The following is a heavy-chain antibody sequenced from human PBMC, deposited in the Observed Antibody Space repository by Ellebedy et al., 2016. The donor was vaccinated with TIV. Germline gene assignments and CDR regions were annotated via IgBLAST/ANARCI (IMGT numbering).Heavy chain of an antibody. J-gene: IGHJ4*02. D-gene: IGHD3-9*01. CDR1: GFTFNSYS. CDR3: ARDKDWAFDY. CDR2: IRSSSGAI. Sequence: PGGSLRLSCVASGFTFNSYSMNWVRQAPGKGLEWVSYIRSSSGAIYYADAVKGRFTISGDTAKNCLYLQMNSLRDEDTAIYYCARDKDWAFDYWGQGTLVTVSS. V-gene: IGHV3-48*02.